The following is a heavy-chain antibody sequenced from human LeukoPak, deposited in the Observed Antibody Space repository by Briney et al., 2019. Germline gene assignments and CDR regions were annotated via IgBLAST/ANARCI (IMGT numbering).Heavy chain of an antibody. D-gene: IGHD2-8*02. V-gene: IGHV3-30*18. Sequence: GGSLRLSCAASGFTFSSYGMHWVRQAPGKGLEWVAVISYDGSNKYYADSVKGRFTISRDNSKNTLYLQMNSLRAEDTAVYYCAKGQSSGSGGGGLNYWGQGTLVTVSS. CDR2: ISYDGSNK. CDR1: GFTFSSYG. CDR3: AKGQSSGSGGGGLNY. J-gene: IGHJ4*02.